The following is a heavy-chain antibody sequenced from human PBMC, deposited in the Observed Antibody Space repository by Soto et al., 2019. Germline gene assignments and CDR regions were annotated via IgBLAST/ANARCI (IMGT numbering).Heavy chain of an antibody. CDR3: AKDSVIGTTGDYYYCYGMDV. J-gene: IGHJ6*02. D-gene: IGHD1-7*01. V-gene: IGHV3-30-3*01. Sequence: GGSLGLSCAASGFTFSSYAMHWVRQAPGKGLEWVAVISYDGSNKYYADSVKGRFTISRDNSKNTLCLQMNSLRAEDTAVYYCAKDSVIGTTGDYYYCYGMDVWGRGTTVTVS. CDR2: ISYDGSNK. CDR1: GFTFSSYA.